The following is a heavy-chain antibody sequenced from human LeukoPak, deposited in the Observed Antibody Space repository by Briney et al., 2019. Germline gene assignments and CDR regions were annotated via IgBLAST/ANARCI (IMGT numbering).Heavy chain of an antibody. CDR1: GGSISSYY. CDR3: ARSYRSLKYYDSSGYYHP. D-gene: IGHD3-22*01. V-gene: IGHV4-59*01. J-gene: IGHJ5*02. Sequence: SETLSLTCTVSGGSISSYYWSWIRQPPGKGLEWIGYIYYSGSTNYSPSLKSRVTISVDTSKNQFSLELSSVTAADTAVYYCARSYRSLKYYDSSGYYHPWGQGTLVTVSS. CDR2: IYYSGST.